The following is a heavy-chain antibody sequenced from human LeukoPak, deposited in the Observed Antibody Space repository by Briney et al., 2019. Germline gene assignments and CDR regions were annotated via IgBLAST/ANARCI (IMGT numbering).Heavy chain of an antibody. CDR2: IYYSGST. CDR1: GGSISSYY. D-gene: IGHD6-19*01. Sequence: SETLSLTCTVSGGSISSYYWSWIRQPPGKGLEWIGYIYYSGSTNYNPSLKSRVTISVDTSKNQFSLKLNSVTAADTAVYYCARETPVAGTDYWGQGTLVTVSS. CDR3: ARETPVAGTDY. V-gene: IGHV4-59*01. J-gene: IGHJ4*02.